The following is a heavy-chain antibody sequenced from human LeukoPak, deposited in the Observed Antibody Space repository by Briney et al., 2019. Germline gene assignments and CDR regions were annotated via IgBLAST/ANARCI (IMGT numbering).Heavy chain of an antibody. D-gene: IGHD3-16*02. Sequence: SETLSLTCTVSGGSISSYYWSWIRQPPGKGLEWIGYIYYSGSTNYNPSLKSRVTISVDTSKNQFSLKLSSVTAADTAVYYCARHVSYYDYVWGSYRYEDYWGQGTLVTVPS. CDR3: ARHVSYYDYVWGSYRYEDY. V-gene: IGHV4-59*08. J-gene: IGHJ4*02. CDR2: IYYSGST. CDR1: GGSISSYY.